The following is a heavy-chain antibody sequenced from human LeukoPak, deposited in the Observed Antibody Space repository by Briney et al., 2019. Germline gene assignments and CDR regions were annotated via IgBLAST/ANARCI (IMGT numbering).Heavy chain of an antibody. V-gene: IGHV3-23*01. CDR1: GFTFSSYA. Sequence: GGSLRLSCAASGFTFSSYAMNWVRQAPGKGLEWVSAVRVSGETYYADSVKGRFTISRDNSDNAVYLQMSGLRAEDTAVYHCAKGTGDAGYYFDNWGQGTLVTVSS. J-gene: IGHJ4*02. CDR3: AKGTGDAGYYFDN. D-gene: IGHD1-1*01. CDR2: VRVSGET.